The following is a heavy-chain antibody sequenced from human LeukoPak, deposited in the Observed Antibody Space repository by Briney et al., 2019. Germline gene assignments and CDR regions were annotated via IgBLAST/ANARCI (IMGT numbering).Heavy chain of an antibody. J-gene: IGHJ4*02. CDR1: GFTFSSYA. V-gene: IGHV3-30*04. D-gene: IGHD1-26*01. CDR2: ISYDGSNK. CDR3: ARERGSSYFDY. Sequence: PGRSLRLSCAASGFTFSSYAMHWVRQAQGKGLEWVAVISYDGSNKYYADSVKGRFTISRDNSKNTLYLQMNSLRAEDTAVYYCARERGSSYFDYWGQGTLVTVSS.